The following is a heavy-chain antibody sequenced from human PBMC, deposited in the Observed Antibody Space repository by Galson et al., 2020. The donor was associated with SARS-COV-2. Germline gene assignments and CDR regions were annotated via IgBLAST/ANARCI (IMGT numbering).Heavy chain of an antibody. CDR2: IYYTGGT. Sequence: ASETLSLTCTVSGGSIHSYYWNWIRQPPGKGLEWIGYIYYTGGTNYNPSLQSRVTISVDTSKKQFSLRLSSVTSADTALYYCARAPYCGIDCLDAFDLWGQGTMVTVSS. V-gene: IGHV4-59*01. CDR1: GGSIHSYY. D-gene: IGHD2-21*02. CDR3: ARAPYCGIDCLDAFDL. J-gene: IGHJ3*01.